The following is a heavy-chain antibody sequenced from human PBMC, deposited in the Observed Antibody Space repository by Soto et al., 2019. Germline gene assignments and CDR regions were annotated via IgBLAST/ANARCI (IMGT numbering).Heavy chain of an antibody. CDR2: IDPSDSYT. D-gene: IGHD4-4*01. CDR3: ARQSATITNLDYYYGMDV. J-gene: IGHJ6*02. V-gene: IGHV5-10-1*01. Sequence: QKTSCKGSGYSVTSYWIWWVREMPEKGLEWMGRIDPSDSYTNYSPSFQGHVTISADKSISTAYLQWSSLKASDTAMYYCARQSATITNLDYYYGMDVWGQGTTVTVSS. CDR1: GYSVTSYW.